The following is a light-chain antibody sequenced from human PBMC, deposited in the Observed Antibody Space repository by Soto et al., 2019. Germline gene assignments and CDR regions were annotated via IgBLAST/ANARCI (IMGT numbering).Light chain of an antibody. CDR1: SSDVGGYKY. CDR2: EVS. Sequence: QSALTQPASVSGSPGQSITISCTGTSSDVGGYKYVSWYQQHPGKVPKLMIYEVSNRPSEVSNRFSGSKSGNTASLTISGLQAEDEADYYCSSYTSSSTRVFGTGTKLTVL. V-gene: IGLV2-14*01. J-gene: IGLJ1*01. CDR3: SSYTSSSTRV.